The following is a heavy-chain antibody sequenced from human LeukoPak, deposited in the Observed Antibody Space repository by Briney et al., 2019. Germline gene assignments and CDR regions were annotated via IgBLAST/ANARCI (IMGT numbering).Heavy chain of an antibody. CDR1: GFTFSSYW. J-gene: IGHJ4*02. CDR2: IKQDGCEK. V-gene: IGHV3-7*01. D-gene: IGHD3-22*01. CDR3: ARVDYSSSGYYIHY. Sequence: GGSLRLSCAASGFTFSSYWMSWVRQAPGKGLEWVANIKQDGCEKYYVDSVKGRFTISRDNAKDSLYLQMNSLRAEDTAVYYCARVDYSSSGYYIHYWGQGTLVTVSS.